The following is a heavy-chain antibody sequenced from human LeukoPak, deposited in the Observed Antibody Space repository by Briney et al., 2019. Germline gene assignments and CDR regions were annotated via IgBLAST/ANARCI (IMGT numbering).Heavy chain of an antibody. CDR3: ARSHDY. CDR2: INPNSGGT. V-gene: IGHV1-2*02. J-gene: IGHJ4*02. CDR1: VYSVTLYY. Sequence: SVTVSLKSSVYSVTLYYMHWVRQAPGQGLEWMGWINPNSGGTNYAQKFQGRVTMTRDTSISTAYMELSRLRSDDTAVYYCARSHDYWGQGGLVTVSS.